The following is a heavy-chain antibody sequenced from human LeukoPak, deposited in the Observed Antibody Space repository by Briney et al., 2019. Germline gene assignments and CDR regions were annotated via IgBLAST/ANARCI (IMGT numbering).Heavy chain of an antibody. CDR1: GYIFTGYF. Sequence: ASMKVSCKASGYIFTGYFMHWVRQAPGQGLEWMGWIIPNTGGTNYAQKFQGRVTMTRDTSISTVYMELSRLRSDDTAVYYCASHYQLPFDYWGQGTLVTVSS. CDR3: ASHYQLPFDY. V-gene: IGHV1-2*02. J-gene: IGHJ4*02. D-gene: IGHD2-2*01. CDR2: IIPNTGGT.